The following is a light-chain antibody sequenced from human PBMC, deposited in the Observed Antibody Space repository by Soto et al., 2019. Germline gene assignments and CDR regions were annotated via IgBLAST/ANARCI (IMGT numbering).Light chain of an antibody. V-gene: IGKV1-39*01. Sequence: DIQMTQSPSSLSASVGDRVTITCRASQSISSYLNWYQQKPGKAPKLLIYAASSLQSGVPSRFSGSGSGTDFTLTISSLHPDDFATYYCQQSYSTPRTFGQGTNLEIK. J-gene: IGKJ2*01. CDR1: QSISSY. CDR2: AAS. CDR3: QQSYSTPRT.